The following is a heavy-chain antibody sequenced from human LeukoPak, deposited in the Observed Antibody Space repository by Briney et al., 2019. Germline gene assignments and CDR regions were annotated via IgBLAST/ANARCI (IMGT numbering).Heavy chain of an antibody. V-gene: IGHV3-30-3*01. D-gene: IGHD3-22*01. J-gene: IGHJ4*02. CDR2: ISYDGSNK. CDR1: GFTFSSYA. CDR3: AGDLRVYDSSGHLDY. Sequence: GRSLRLSCAASGFTFSSYAMHWVRQAPGKGLEWVAVISYDGSNKYYADSVKGRFTISRDNSKNTLYLQMNSLRAEDTAVYYCAGDLRVYDSSGHLDYWGQGTLVTVSS.